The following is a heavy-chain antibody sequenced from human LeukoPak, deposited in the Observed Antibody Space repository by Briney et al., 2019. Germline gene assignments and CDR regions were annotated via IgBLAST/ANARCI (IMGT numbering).Heavy chain of an antibody. CDR2: ISAYDGNT. V-gene: IGHV1-18*01. CDR1: GYTFTNHD. Sequence: ASVKVSCKASGYTFTNHDISWVRQAPGQGLEWMGWISAYDGNTNYAQKFQGRVTMTTDTSTSTVYMELRSLRSDDTAVYYCVRGGSSSWYFYWGQGTLVTVSS. J-gene: IGHJ4*02. CDR3: VRGGSSSWYFY. D-gene: IGHD6-13*01.